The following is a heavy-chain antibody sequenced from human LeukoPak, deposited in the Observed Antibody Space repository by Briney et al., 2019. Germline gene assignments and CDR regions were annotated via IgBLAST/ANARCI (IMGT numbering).Heavy chain of an antibody. D-gene: IGHD5-18*01. V-gene: IGHV1-2*02. Sequence: ASVKVSCKASGYTFTGYYMHWVRQAPGQGLEWMGWINPNSGGTNYAQKFQGRVTMTRDTSISTAYMELGSLRSEDMAVYYCARDMTGTPMVTGWFGPWGQGTLVTVSS. CDR2: INPNSGGT. CDR3: ARDMTGTPMVTGWFGP. J-gene: IGHJ5*02. CDR1: GYTFTGYY.